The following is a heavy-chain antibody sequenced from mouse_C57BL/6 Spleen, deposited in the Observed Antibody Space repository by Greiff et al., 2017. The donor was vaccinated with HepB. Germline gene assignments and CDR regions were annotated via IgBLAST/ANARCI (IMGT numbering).Heavy chain of an antibody. CDR3: AKGGSSFFDY. J-gene: IGHJ2*01. CDR2: IDPSDSET. D-gene: IGHD1-1*01. Sequence: VKLQESGAELVRPGSSVKLSCKASGYTFTSYWMHWVKQRPIQGLEWIGNIDPSDSETHYNQKFKDKATLTVDKSSSTAYMQLSSLTSEDSAVYYCAKGGSSFFDYWGQGTTLTVSS. CDR1: GYTFTSYW. V-gene: IGHV1-52*01.